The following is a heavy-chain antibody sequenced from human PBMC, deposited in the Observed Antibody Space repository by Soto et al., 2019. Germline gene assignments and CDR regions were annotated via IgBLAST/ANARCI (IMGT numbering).Heavy chain of an antibody. CDR2: IIPIFGTA. CDR3: ARVQRPESGSYDSTPTYYYYGMDV. Sequence: SVKGAYKAFGGPSSSYAVSWGRQAPGQGLEWMGGIIPIFGTANYAQKFQGRVTITADESTSTAYMELSSLRSEDTAVYYCARVQRPESGSYDSTPTYYYYGMDVWGQGTTVTVSS. J-gene: IGHJ6*02. V-gene: IGHV1-69*13. CDR1: GGPSSSYA. D-gene: IGHD1-26*01.